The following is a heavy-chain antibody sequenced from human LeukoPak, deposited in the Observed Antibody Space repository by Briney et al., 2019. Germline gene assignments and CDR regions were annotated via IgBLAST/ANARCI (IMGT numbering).Heavy chain of an antibody. CDR2: INSDGIST. CDR3: ARAGAMTTMLHY. Sequence: GGSLRLSCAASGFTFSNYWMHWVRQAPGKGLVWVSRINSDGISTTYADSVKGRFTISRDNAKGTLYLQMNSLRAEDTAVYYCARAGAMTTMLHYWGQGTLVTVSS. J-gene: IGHJ4*02. CDR1: GFTFSNYW. D-gene: IGHD4-11*01. V-gene: IGHV3-74*03.